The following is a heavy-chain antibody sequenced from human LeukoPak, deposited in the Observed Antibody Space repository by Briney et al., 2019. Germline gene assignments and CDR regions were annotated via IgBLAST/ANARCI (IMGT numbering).Heavy chain of an antibody. V-gene: IGHV4-59*08. CDR1: GGSMSSYY. CDR3: ARHSPSGWSSHYYYYGMDV. CDR2: IYYSGST. Sequence: PSETLSLTCTVSGGSMSSYYWSWIRQPPGKGLEWIGYIYYSGSTNYNPSLKSRVTISVDTSKNQFSLKLSSVTAADTAVYYCARHSPSGWSSHYYYYGMDVWGQGTTVTVSS. J-gene: IGHJ6*02. D-gene: IGHD6-19*01.